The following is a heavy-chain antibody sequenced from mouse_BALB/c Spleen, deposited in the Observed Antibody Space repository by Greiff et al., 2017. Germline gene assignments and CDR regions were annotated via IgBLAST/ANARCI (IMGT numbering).Heavy chain of an antibody. CDR3: ARNDGYSHDFDY. Sequence: VQLQESGAELVRPGSSVKISCKASGYAFSSYWMNWVKQRPGQGLEWIGQIYPGDGDTNYNGKFKGKATLTADKSSSTAYMQLSSLTSEDSAVYFCARNDGYSHDFDYWGQGTTLTVSS. J-gene: IGHJ2*01. V-gene: IGHV1-80*01. CDR2: IYPGDGDT. CDR1: GYAFSSYW. D-gene: IGHD2-3*01.